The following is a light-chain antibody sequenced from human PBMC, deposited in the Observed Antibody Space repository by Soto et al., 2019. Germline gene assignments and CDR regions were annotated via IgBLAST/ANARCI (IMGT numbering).Light chain of an antibody. J-gene: IGKJ5*01. V-gene: IGKV1-9*01. CDR1: QGSSSY. CDR3: QRLNGYLSIT. Sequence: IQLTQSPSSLSASVGDRVTITCRASQGSSSYLAWYQQKPGKAPKLLIYAASTLQNGVPSRFSGSGSGTDFTLTINSLQPVDFATYYCQRLNGYLSITFGQGTRLEIK. CDR2: AAS.